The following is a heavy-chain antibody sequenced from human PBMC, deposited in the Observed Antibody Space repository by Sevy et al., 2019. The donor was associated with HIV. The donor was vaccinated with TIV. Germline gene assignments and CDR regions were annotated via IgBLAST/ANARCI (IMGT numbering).Heavy chain of an antibody. Sequence: GGSLRLSCAASGLTFSSYWMSWVRQAPGKGLEWVANIKEDGSEQYYVDSVKGRFTVSRDNAKNSLYLQMNSLRADDTAVYYCTKFYGTGSYVDYWGQGTLVTVSS. CDR1: GLTFSSYW. CDR3: TKFYGTGSYVDY. V-gene: IGHV3-7*01. CDR2: IKEDGSEQ. D-gene: IGHD6-19*01. J-gene: IGHJ4*02.